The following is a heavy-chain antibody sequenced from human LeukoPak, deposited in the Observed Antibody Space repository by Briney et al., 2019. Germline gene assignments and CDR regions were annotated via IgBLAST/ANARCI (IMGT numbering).Heavy chain of an antibody. Sequence: SETLSLTCTVSGGSISSYYWSWIRQPPGKGLEWIGYIYYSGSTNYNPSLKSRVTISVDTSTNQFSLKLSSVTAADAAVYYCARDYYGSGSYRFDPWGQGTLVTVSS. J-gene: IGHJ5*02. CDR3: ARDYYGSGSYRFDP. D-gene: IGHD3-10*01. CDR1: GGSISSYY. CDR2: IYYSGST. V-gene: IGHV4-59*08.